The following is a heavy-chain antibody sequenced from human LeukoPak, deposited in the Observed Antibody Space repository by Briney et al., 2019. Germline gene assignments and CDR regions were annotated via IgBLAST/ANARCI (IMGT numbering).Heavy chain of an antibody. J-gene: IGHJ5*02. CDR2: ISSSSSYT. Sequence: TGGSLRLSCAASGFTFSDYYMSWIRQAPGKGLGWVSYISSSSSYTNYADSVKGRFTTSRDNAKNSLYLQMNSLRAEDTAVYYCARLISRNWFDPWGQGTLVTVSS. CDR1: GFTFSDYY. CDR3: ARLISRNWFDP. V-gene: IGHV3-11*06. D-gene: IGHD3-16*01.